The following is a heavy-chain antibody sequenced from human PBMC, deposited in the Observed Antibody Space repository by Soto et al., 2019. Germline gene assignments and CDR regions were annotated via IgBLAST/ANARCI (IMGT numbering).Heavy chain of an antibody. CDR3: AKDESRGIAVADGFDH. D-gene: IGHD6-19*01. V-gene: IGHV3-23*01. Sequence: EVQLLESGGGLVQPGGSLRLSCAASGFTFNNYAMSWVRQAPGKGLEWVSIISGSGGSTYYVDSVKGRFTISRDNSKNTLYLQMNSLRAEDTAVYYCAKDESRGIAVADGFDHWGQGTLVTVSS. CDR2: ISGSGGST. CDR1: GFTFNNYA. J-gene: IGHJ4*02.